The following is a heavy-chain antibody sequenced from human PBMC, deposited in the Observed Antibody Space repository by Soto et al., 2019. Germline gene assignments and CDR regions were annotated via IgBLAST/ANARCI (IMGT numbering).Heavy chain of an antibody. V-gene: IGHV1-69*13. CDR3: ASWSIAVAGNDY. J-gene: IGHJ4*02. D-gene: IGHD6-19*01. CDR1: GGTFSSYA. CDR2: IIPIFGTA. Sequence: VASVKVSCKASGGTFSSYAISWVRQAPGQGLEWMGGIIPIFGTANYAQKFQGRVTITADESTSTAYMELSSLRSEDTAVYYCASWSIAVAGNDYWGQGTLVTVSS.